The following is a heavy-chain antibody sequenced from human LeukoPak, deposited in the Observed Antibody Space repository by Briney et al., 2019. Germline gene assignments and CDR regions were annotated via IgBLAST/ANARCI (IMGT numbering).Heavy chain of an antibody. CDR3: AKDRGIVGATYFDY. CDR1: GFTFSSYA. Sequence: GGSLRLSCAASGFTFSSYAMSWVRQAPGKGLEWVSAISGSSGSTYYADSVKGRFTISRDNSKNTLYLQMNSLRAEDTAVYYCAKDRGIVGATYFDYWGQGTLVTVSS. V-gene: IGHV3-23*01. D-gene: IGHD1-26*01. CDR2: ISGSSGST. J-gene: IGHJ4*02.